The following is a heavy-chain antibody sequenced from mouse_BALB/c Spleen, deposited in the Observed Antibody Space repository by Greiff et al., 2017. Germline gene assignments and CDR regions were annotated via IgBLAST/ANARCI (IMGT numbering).Heavy chain of an antibody. V-gene: IGHV5-4*02. CDR2: ISDGGSYT. J-gene: IGHJ3*01. CDR1: GFTFSDYY. D-gene: IGHD2-2*01. Sequence: DVKLVESGGGLVKPGGSLKLSCAASGFTFSDYYMYWVRQTPEKRLEWVATISDGGSYTYYPDSVKGRFTISRDNAKNNLYLQMSSLKSEDTAMYYCPGSWFAYWGQGTLVTVSA. CDR3: PGSWFAY.